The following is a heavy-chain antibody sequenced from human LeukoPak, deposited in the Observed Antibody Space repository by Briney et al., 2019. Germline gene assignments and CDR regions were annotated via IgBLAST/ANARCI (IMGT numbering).Heavy chain of an antibody. V-gene: IGHV3-7*01. CDR2: INQDGREK. D-gene: IGHD1-14*01. Sequence: SGGSLRLSCAASGFTFSSYWMSWVRQAPGKGREWVANINQDGREKNYVDSVKGPFTISRDNAKNSLYLQMNSLRAEDTAVYYCARFPGTYYLDVWGKGTTVTVSS. J-gene: IGHJ6*03. CDR3: ARFPGTYYLDV. CDR1: GFTFSSYW.